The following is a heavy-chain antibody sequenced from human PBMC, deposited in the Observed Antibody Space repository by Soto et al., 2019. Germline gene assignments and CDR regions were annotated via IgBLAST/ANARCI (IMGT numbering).Heavy chain of an antibody. CDR1: GGSISSSTYF. D-gene: IGHD3-3*01. CDR2: IYNSGSA. CDR3: ARGLPRYDFWSGYYYYYMDV. J-gene: IGHJ6*03. Sequence: SETLSLTCTVSGGSISSSTYFWAWIRQPPGKGLEWIGSIYNSGSAYHNPSLKSRVTISVDTSNNQFSLKLSSVTAADTAVYYCARGLPRYDFWSGYYYYYMDVWGKGTTVTVSS. V-gene: IGHV4-39*07.